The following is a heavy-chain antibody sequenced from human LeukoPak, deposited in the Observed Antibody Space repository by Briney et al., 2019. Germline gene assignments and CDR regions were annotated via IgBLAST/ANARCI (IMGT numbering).Heavy chain of an antibody. D-gene: IGHD3-22*01. Sequence: GGSLRLSCAASGFTFSSYWMHWVRQAPGKGLVWVSRINTDGSSTSYADSVKGRFTISRDNAKDTLYLQMNSLRAEDTAVYYCARGFGDYYDSSGYYLFDYWGQGTLVTVSS. CDR3: ARGFGDYYDSSGYYLFDY. CDR1: GFTFSSYW. CDR2: INTDGSST. J-gene: IGHJ4*02. V-gene: IGHV3-74*01.